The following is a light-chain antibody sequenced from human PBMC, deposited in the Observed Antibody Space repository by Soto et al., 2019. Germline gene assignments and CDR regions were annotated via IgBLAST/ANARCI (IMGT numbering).Light chain of an antibody. Sequence: DIQMTQSPSSLSASVGDRVTITCRASQDISVYLAWYQQKPGKVPKLLIYSASTLQSGVPSRFSGSGSGTYFTLIISRLQPEDVATYFCQKFNTAPLTFGQGTRLEIK. V-gene: IGKV1-27*01. CDR2: SAS. CDR3: QKFNTAPLT. J-gene: IGKJ5*01. CDR1: QDISVY.